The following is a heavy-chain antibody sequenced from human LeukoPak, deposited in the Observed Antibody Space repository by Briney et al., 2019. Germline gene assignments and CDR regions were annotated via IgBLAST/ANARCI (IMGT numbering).Heavy chain of an antibody. J-gene: IGHJ6*02. V-gene: IGHV3-72*01. Sequence: TGGSLILSCAASGFTFSDRDMDWVRQAPGKGLEWVGRSRNKAKSHTTEYAASVKGRFTISRDNSNNSVWLQMNSLKTEDTAVYYCALWSYYYYGLDVWGQGTTVTVSS. CDR2: SRNKAKSHTT. CDR3: ALWSYYYYGLDV. CDR1: GFTFSDRD. D-gene: IGHD5-18*01.